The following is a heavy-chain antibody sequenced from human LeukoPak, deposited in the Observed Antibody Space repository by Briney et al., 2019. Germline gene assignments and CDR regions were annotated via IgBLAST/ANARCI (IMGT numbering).Heavy chain of an antibody. D-gene: IGHD3-16*02. CDR2: ISNDGGTT. Sequence: GPLRLSCAASGFTFNIYAMHWVRQAPGKGLEFVSGISNDGGTTYYADSVKGRFTVSRDNSRNTLFLQMGSLRGEDMAVYYCARGIWGNYRRLDSWGQGTLVTVSS. CDR3: ARGIWGNYRRLDS. CDR1: GFTFNIYA. J-gene: IGHJ4*02. V-gene: IGHV3-64*02.